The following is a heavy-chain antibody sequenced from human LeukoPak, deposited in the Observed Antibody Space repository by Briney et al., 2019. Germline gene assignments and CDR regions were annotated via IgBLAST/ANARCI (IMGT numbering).Heavy chain of an antibody. CDR2: IYDSGST. Sequence: SETLSLTCTVSGGSISSSSYYWGWIRQPPGKGLEWIGSIYDSGSTYYNPSLKRRVTISVDTSKNQFSLKLSSVTAADTAVYYCASLSRAGYSSGWIQLDYWGQGTLVTVSS. CDR1: GGSISSSSYY. D-gene: IGHD6-19*01. J-gene: IGHJ4*02. CDR3: ASLSRAGYSSGWIQLDY. V-gene: IGHV4-39*01.